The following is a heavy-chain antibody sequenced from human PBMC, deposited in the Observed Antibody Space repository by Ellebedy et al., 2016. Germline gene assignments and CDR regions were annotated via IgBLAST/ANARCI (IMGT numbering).Heavy chain of an antibody. CDR3: AKDGDDSRPPDAFDI. V-gene: IGHV3-23*01. J-gene: IGHJ3*02. CDR2: ITGSGGST. CDR1: GFSFSSFA. D-gene: IGHD7-27*01. Sequence: GGSLRLXCAASGFSFSSFAMSWVRQAPGKRLEWVSSITGSGGSTHYADSVKGRFTVSRDNSKNTLYLQMNSLRAGDTAVYYCAKDGDDSRPPDAFDIWGQGTMVTVSS.